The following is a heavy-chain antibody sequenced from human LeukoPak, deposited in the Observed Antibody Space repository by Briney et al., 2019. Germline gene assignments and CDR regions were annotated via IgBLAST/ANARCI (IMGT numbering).Heavy chain of an antibody. D-gene: IGHD3-10*01. J-gene: IGHJ6*03. V-gene: IGHV4-59*01. CDR2: IYYSGGT. Sequence: KPSETLSLTCTVSGGSISSYYWSWIRQPPGKGLEWIGYIYYSGGTNYNPSLKSRVTISVDTSKNQFSLKLSSVTAADTAVYYCARGSDGEGDYYYYMDVWGKGTTVTVSS. CDR1: GGSISSYY. CDR3: ARGSDGEGDYYYYMDV.